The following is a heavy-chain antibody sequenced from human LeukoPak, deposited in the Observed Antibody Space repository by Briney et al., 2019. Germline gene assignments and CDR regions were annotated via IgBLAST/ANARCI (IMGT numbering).Heavy chain of an antibody. Sequence: GESLKISCKGSGYSFTSYWIGWVRQMPGKGLEWMGIIYPGYYDTRYSPSFQGQVTISADKSISTAYLQWSSLKASDTATYYCARQYYYDSSGYYGHTFDYWGQGTLVTVSS. V-gene: IGHV5-51*01. CDR2: IYPGYYDT. CDR3: ARQYYYDSSGYYGHTFDY. CDR1: GYSFTSYW. D-gene: IGHD3-22*01. J-gene: IGHJ4*02.